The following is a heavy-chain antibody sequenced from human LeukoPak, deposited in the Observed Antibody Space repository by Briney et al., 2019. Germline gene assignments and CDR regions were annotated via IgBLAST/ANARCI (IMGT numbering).Heavy chain of an antibody. J-gene: IGHJ5*02. V-gene: IGHV1-69*13. Sequence: GASVKVSCAASGGTFSSYVINWVRQAPGQGLEWMGGILPIFGTAIYAQHFQGRLTITADESTNSAYMELNRLRSDDTAVYYCARAEDQGRYFDWLPGFDPWGQGTLVTDSS. CDR3: ARAEDQGRYFDWLPGFDP. CDR1: GGTFSSYV. D-gene: IGHD3-9*01. CDR2: ILPIFGTA.